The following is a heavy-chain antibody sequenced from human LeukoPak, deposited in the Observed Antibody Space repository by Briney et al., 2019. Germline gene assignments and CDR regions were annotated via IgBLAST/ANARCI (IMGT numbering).Heavy chain of an antibody. CDR3: ARDLRVVPAVPYNWFDP. Sequence: GGSLRLSCAASGITFSSYGMHWVRQAPGKGLEWVAVIWYDGSNKYYADSVKGRFTISRDNSKNTLYLQMNSLRAEDTAVYYCARDLRVVPAVPYNWFDPWGQGTLVTVSS. D-gene: IGHD2-2*01. CDR2: IWYDGSNK. J-gene: IGHJ5*02. V-gene: IGHV3-33*01. CDR1: GITFSSYG.